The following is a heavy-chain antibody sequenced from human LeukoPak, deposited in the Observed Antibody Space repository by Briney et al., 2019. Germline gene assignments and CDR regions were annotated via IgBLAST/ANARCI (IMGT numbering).Heavy chain of an antibody. CDR1: GFTFSSYA. D-gene: IGHD3-10*01. CDR3: ASAGLTYGSGSYFVY. J-gene: IGHJ4*02. Sequence: PGGSLRLSCAASGFTFSSYAMHWVRQAPGKGLEWVAVISYDGSNKYYADSVKGRFTISRDNAKNSLYLQMNSLRAEDTALYYCASAGLTYGSGSYFVYWGQGTLVTVSS. V-gene: IGHV3-30*04. CDR2: ISYDGSNK.